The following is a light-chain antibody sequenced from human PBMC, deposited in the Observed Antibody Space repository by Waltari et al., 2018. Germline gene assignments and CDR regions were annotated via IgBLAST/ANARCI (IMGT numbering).Light chain of an antibody. CDR2: EED. CDR3: GSWDTSLTAWV. V-gene: IGLV1-51*02. J-gene: IGLJ3*02. CDR1: SANIGNNR. Sequence: QSVLTQPPSVSAAPGQKVTISCSGSSANIGNNRVSWNQHLPRTAPKLLNYEEDKRPAGIPDRFSGSRSGTSATLDITGLQTGDEADYYCGSWDTSLTAWVFGGGTKLTVL.